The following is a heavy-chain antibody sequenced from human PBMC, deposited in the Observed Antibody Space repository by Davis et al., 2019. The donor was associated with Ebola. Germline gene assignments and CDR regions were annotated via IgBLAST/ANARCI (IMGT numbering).Heavy chain of an antibody. V-gene: IGHV5-51*01. CDR3: ARQESLYGSIDY. CDR1: GYSFTSYW. J-gene: IGHJ4*02. Sequence: GESLKISCKGSGYSFTSYWIAWVRQMPGKGLEWMGIIYPGDSDTRYSPSFRGQVTISVDRSISTAYLQWSSLKASDTAMYYCARQESLYGSIDYWGQGTLVTVSS. D-gene: IGHD6-13*01. CDR2: IYPGDSDT.